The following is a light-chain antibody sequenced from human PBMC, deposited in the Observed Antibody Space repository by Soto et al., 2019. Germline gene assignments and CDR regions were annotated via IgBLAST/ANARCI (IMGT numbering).Light chain of an antibody. CDR1: SGHSSYA. J-gene: IGLJ2*01. V-gene: IGLV4-69*01. CDR3: QTWGTGIV. CDR2: LSSDGSH. Sequence: QPVLTQSPSASASLGASVKLTCTLSSGHSSYAIAWHQQQPEKGPRYLMKLSSDGSHYKGDGIPDRFSGSSSGAERYLTISSLQSEDEADYYCQTWGTGIVFGGGTKLTAL.